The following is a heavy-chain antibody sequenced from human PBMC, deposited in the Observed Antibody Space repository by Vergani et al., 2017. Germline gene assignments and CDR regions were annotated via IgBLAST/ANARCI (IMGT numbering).Heavy chain of an antibody. CDR2: IQFDGSNQ. V-gene: IGHV3-30*02. J-gene: IGHJ4*02. D-gene: IGHD3-16*01. CDR3: AKHFRGWGIDY. Sequence: QVQLVESGGGVVQRGGSLRLSCATSGFTFSNYDMQWLRQGPGQGLEFVAFIQFDGSNQYYADSVKGRFTLSRDFSKNTLYLQMTSLRTDDTATYYCAKHFRGWGIDYWGQGTQVIVSS. CDR1: GFTFSNYD.